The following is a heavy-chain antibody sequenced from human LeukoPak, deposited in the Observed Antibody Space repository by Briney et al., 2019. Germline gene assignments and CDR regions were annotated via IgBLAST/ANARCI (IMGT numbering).Heavy chain of an antibody. J-gene: IGHJ5*02. D-gene: IGHD2-15*01. CDR3: ARGGGVYDIVVVVAAQNWFDP. CDR1: GGSFSGYY. V-gene: IGHV4-34*01. CDR2: ITYSGST. Sequence: PSETLSLTCAVYGGSFSGYYWIWIRQPPGKALEGLGEITYSGSTNYNPSLKSRVTITVDTSKIQFSLKLSSVTAADTAVYYCARGGGVYDIVVVVAAQNWFDPWGQGTLVTVSS.